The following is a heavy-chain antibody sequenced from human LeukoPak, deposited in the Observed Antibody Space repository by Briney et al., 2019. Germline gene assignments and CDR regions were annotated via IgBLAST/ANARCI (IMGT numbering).Heavy chain of an antibody. CDR2: ISGSGGST. J-gene: IGHJ4*02. CDR1: GFTFSSYA. V-gene: IGHV3-23*01. CDR3: AKEGDIVVVPAADTPYYFDY. Sequence: GGSLRLSCAASGFTFSSYAMSWVRQAPGKGLEWVSAISGSGGSTYYADSVKGRFTISRDNSKNTLYLQMNSLRAEDTAVYYCAKEGDIVVVPAADTPYYFDYWGQGTLVTVSS. D-gene: IGHD2-2*01.